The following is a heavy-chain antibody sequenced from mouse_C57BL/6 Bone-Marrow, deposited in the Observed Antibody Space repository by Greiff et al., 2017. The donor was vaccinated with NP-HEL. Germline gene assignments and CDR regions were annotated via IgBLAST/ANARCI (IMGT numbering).Heavy chain of an antibody. CDR3: TRFITTRVATRYFDI. J-gene: IGHJ1*01. D-gene: IGHD1-1*01. V-gene: IGHV1-15*01. CDR1: GYTFTDYE. Sequence: QVQLQQSGAELVRPGASVTLSCKASGYTFTDYEMHWVKQTPVHGLEWIGAIDPETGGTAYNQKFKGKAILTADKSSSTAYMELRSLTSEDSAVFYCTRFITTRVATRYFDIWGAGTTVSASS. CDR2: IDPETGGT.